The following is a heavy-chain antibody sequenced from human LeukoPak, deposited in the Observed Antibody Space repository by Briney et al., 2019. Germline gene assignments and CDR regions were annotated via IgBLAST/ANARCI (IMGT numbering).Heavy chain of an antibody. Sequence: GRSLRLSCAASGFIFSNYAMHWVRQAPGKGLEWVALISYDGSNKYYTDSVKGRFTISRDNSKNTLYLQMNSLGAEDTAVYYCARGGYYNILTGFRGRFLGFDYWGQGTLVTVSS. CDR2: ISYDGSNK. CDR3: ARGGYYNILTGFRGRFLGFDY. D-gene: IGHD3-9*01. J-gene: IGHJ4*02. CDR1: GFIFSNYA. V-gene: IGHV3-30*04.